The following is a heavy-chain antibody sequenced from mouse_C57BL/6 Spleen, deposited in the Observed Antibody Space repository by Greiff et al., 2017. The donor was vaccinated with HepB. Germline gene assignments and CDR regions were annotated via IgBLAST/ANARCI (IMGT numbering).Heavy chain of an antibody. CDR1: GYTFTDYY. J-gene: IGHJ3*01. CDR2: INPNNGGT. Sequence: VQLKQSGPELVKPGASVKISCKASGYTFTDYYMNWVKQSHGKSLEWIGDINPNNGGTSYNQKFKGKATLTVDKSSSTAYMELRSLTSEDSAVYYCASSSSWFAYWGQGTLVTVSA. V-gene: IGHV1-26*01. D-gene: IGHD1-1*01. CDR3: ASSSSWFAY.